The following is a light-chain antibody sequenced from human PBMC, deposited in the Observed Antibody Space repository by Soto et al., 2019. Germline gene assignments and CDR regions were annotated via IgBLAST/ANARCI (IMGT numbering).Light chain of an antibody. V-gene: IGKV3-20*01. CDR2: GAS. CDR1: QSVSSY. CDR3: QQYGSSPWT. J-gene: IGKJ1*01. Sequence: EIVMTQSPGTLSVSLEYRSTLSCRPSQSVSSYLAWYQQKPGQAPRLLIYGASTRATGIPDRFSGSGSGTDFTLTISRLEPEDFAVYYCQQYGSSPWTFGQGTKVDIK.